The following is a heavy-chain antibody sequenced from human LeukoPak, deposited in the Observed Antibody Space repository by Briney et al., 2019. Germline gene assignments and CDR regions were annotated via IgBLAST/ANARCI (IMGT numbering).Heavy chain of an antibody. CDR1: GYSFTSYW. Sequence: GEALKISCKRSGYSFTSYWIVWVRQMPGKGLEWMGNIYPGDSGTRYSPSFQGEATIPADKPISTSYLQWSSLQASDTALYYCARQLGGVPLRDRYCSSTSCSNWFDPWGQGTLVTVSS. V-gene: IGHV5-51*01. J-gene: IGHJ5*02. D-gene: IGHD2-2*01. CDR3: ARQLGGVPLRDRYCSSTSCSNWFDP. CDR2: IYPGDSGT.